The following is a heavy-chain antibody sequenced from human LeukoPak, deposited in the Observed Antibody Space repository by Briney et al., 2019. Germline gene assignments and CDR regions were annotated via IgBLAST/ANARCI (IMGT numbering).Heavy chain of an antibody. CDR2: IIPIFGTA. D-gene: IGHD6-13*01. V-gene: IGHV1-69*13. J-gene: IGHJ3*02. CDR3: ARERSDPSWSDAFDI. Sequence: ASVKVSCKASGGTFSSYAISWVRQAPGQGLEWMGGIIPIFGTANYAQKFQGRVTITADESTSTAYMELSSLRSEDTAVYYCARERSDPSWSDAFDIWGQGTMATVSS. CDR1: GGTFSSYA.